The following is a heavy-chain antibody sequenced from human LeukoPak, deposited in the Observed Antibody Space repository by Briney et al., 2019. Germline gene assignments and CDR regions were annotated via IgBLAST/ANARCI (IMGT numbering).Heavy chain of an antibody. Sequence: ASVKVSCKASGYTFTGYYMHWVRQAPGQGLEWMGWINPNSGGTNYAQKFQGRVTMTRDTSISTAYMELSRLRSDDTAVYYCARVRRLGITGTSYYYFDYWGQGTLVTVSS. J-gene: IGHJ4*02. D-gene: IGHD1-20*01. CDR2: INPNSGGT. CDR3: ARVRRLGITGTSYYYFDY. V-gene: IGHV1-2*02. CDR1: GYTFTGYY.